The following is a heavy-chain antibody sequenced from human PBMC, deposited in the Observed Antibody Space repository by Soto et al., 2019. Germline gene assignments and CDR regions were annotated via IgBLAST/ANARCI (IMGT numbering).Heavy chain of an antibody. D-gene: IGHD6-19*01. Sequence: GASLRHSYLPSGFTFSNFSLNRIRQAPGLGLECVSSISSSSSYIYYADSLKGRFTISRDNAKNSLYLQMNSLRAEDTAVYYCARGGSTPHSGWSMKYYYGMDVWGQGT. CDR3: ARGGSTPHSGWSMKYYYGMDV. CDR1: GFTFSNFS. CDR2: ISSSSSYI. V-gene: IGHV3-21*01. J-gene: IGHJ6*02.